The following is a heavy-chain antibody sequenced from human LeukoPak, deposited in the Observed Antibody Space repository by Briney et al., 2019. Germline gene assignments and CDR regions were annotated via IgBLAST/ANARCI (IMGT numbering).Heavy chain of an antibody. V-gene: IGHV4-59*11. CDR3: ARDLVTVTKGFDI. Sequence: PSETLSLTCAVSGDSFSSHYWTWIRQPPGRGLEWIGYISYIGTTNYNPSLKSGVTISIDTSKNQFSLKLSSVTTADTAVYYCARDLVTVTKGFDIWGRGTMVSVSS. CDR2: ISYIGTT. J-gene: IGHJ3*02. D-gene: IGHD4-17*01. CDR1: GDSFSSHY.